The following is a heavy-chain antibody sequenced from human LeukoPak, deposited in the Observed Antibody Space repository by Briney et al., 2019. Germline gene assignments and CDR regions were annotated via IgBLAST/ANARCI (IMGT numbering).Heavy chain of an antibody. Sequence: SETLSLTCTVSGDSISSYYWTWIRQPPGKGLEWIGYIHYNGDTYYNPSVMRRLTISIDTSKSQFSLKLGSVTAADTAVYFCARHSRYYDILTGSMDVWGKGTTVIVSS. CDR1: GDSISSYY. CDR2: IHYNGDT. D-gene: IGHD3-9*01. CDR3: ARHSRYYDILTGSMDV. V-gene: IGHV4-59*08. J-gene: IGHJ6*03.